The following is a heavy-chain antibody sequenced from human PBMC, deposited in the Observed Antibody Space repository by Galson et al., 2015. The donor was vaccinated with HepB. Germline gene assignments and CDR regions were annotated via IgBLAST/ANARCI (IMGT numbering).Heavy chain of an antibody. CDR2: FDPEDGET. Sequence: SVKVSCKVSGYTLTELPMHWVRQAPGKGLEWMGGFDPEDGETIYAQKLQGRVTMTTDTSTSTAYMELRSLRSDDTAVYYCARDSSAAGRGNAFDIWGQGTMVTVSS. CDR3: ARDSSAAGRGNAFDI. CDR1: GYTLTELP. J-gene: IGHJ3*02. D-gene: IGHD6-13*01. V-gene: IGHV1-24*01.